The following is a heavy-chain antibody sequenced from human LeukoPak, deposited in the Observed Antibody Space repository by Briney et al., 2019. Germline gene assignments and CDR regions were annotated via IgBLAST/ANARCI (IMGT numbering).Heavy chain of an antibody. Sequence: GASVKVSCKASGYTFTSYYMHWVRQAPGQGLEWMGIINPSGGSTSYAQKFQGRVTMTRDMSTSTVYMELSSLRSEDTAVYYCARADWDTAVIDYWGQGTLVTVSS. CDR1: GYTFTSYY. CDR2: INPSGGST. D-gene: IGHD5-18*01. J-gene: IGHJ4*02. CDR3: ARADWDTAVIDY. V-gene: IGHV1-46*01.